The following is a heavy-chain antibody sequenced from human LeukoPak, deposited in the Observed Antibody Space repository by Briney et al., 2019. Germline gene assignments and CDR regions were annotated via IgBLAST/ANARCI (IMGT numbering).Heavy chain of an antibody. CDR1: GGSISSYY. CDR2: IYYSGST. J-gene: IGHJ4*02. Sequence: SETLSLTCTVSGGSISSYYWSWIRQPPGKGLEWIGYIYYSGSTNYNPSLKSRVTISVDTSKNQFSLKLSTVTAADTAVYYCARADCSGGSCYSSYWGQGTLVTVSS. D-gene: IGHD2-15*01. V-gene: IGHV4-59*01. CDR3: ARADCSGGSCYSSY.